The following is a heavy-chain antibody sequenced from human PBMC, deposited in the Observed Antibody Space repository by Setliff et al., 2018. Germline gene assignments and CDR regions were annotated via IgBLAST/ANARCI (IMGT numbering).Heavy chain of an antibody. CDR2: IYAGDSDT. CDR1: GYTFSNYW. CDR3: ARQGCGTTSCHSIDY. V-gene: IGHV5-51*01. D-gene: IGHD2-2*01. J-gene: IGHJ4*01. Sequence: GESLKISCKGSGYTFSNYWVGWVRQMPGKGLEWMGVIYAGDSDTRYSPSFQGQVTFSADKSISTAYLQWTSLKVSDTAMYFCARQGCGTTSCHSIDYWGQGTLVTVSS.